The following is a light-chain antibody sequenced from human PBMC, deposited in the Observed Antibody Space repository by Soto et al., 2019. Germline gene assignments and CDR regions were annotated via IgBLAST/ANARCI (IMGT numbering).Light chain of an antibody. CDR1: QSISSY. Sequence: DIQMTQSPSSLSASVGDRVTITCRASQSISSYLNWYQQTPGKAPKLLIYAASSLQSGVPSRFSGSGSGTDFTLTISSLQPEDFATYYCQQSYSTPQTFGQGTKVAIK. V-gene: IGKV1-39*01. CDR3: QQSYSTPQT. J-gene: IGKJ1*01. CDR2: AAS.